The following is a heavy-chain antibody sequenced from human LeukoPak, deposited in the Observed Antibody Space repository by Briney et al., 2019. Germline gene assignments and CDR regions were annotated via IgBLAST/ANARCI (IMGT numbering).Heavy chain of an antibody. J-gene: IGHJ4*02. CDR3: ARDAKYSLVG. CDR2: INQGGTVK. V-gene: IGHV3-7*01. D-gene: IGHD2-21*01. CDR1: GFTFSDYW. Sequence: GGSLRLSCEASGFTFSDYWMHWVRQAPGKGLEWVANINQGGTVKHYVDSLKGRFTISRDNARDSVYLQMSSLRVEDTAVYYCARDAKYSLVGWGQGTLVTVSS.